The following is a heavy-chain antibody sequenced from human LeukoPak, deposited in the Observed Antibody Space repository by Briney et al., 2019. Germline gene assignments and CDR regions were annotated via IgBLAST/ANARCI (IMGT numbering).Heavy chain of an antibody. Sequence: SETLSLTCAVYGGSFSGYYWSWIRQPPGKGLEWIGEINHSGSTNYNPSLKSRVTISVDTSKNQFSLKLSSVTAADTAVYYCARNTLRSASFDPWGQGTLVTVSS. CDR3: ARNTLRSASFDP. J-gene: IGHJ5*02. CDR2: INHSGST. CDR1: GGSFSGYY. D-gene: IGHD4-17*01. V-gene: IGHV4-34*01.